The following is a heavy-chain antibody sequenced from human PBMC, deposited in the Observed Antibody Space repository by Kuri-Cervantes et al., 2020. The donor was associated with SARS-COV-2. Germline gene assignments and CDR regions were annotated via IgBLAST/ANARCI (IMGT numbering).Heavy chain of an antibody. D-gene: IGHD3-10*01. V-gene: IGHV4-38-2*02. Sequence: GSLRLSCTVSGYSISSAYSWGWIRQPPGKGLEWIGSMFHSGNTSYNPSLTSRVTISVDTSKNQFSLKLSSVTAADTAVYYCARDQLWFGDQHFDYWGQGTLVTVSS. CDR3: ARDQLWFGDQHFDY. CDR1: GYSISSAYS. J-gene: IGHJ4*02. CDR2: MFHSGNT.